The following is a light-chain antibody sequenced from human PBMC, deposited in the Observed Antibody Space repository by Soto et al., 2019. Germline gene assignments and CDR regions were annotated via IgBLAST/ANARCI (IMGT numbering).Light chain of an antibody. V-gene: IGKV4-1*01. CDR1: QTLLYPSSNKNY. CDR2: WAS. J-gene: IGKJ1*01. Sequence: LTQSPASLAVSLFERATMSCKSSQTLLYPSSNKNYLAWYQQKPGQPPKLLIYWASTRESGVPDRFSGGGSGTDFTLTIGSLQAEDVAVYYCQQYYNTLWTFGQGTKVDIK. CDR3: QQYYNTLWT.